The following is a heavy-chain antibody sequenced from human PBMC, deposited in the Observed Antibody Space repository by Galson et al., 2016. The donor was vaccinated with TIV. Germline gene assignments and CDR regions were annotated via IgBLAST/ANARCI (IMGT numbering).Heavy chain of an antibody. J-gene: IGHJ6*02. CDR1: GYTFSKYG. CDR3: ARERGSMTMILVADYYYAMDV. Sequence: QSGAEVKKPGESLKVSCKASGYTFSKYGISWVRQAPGQGLEWVGWIGANSGDTNSAQKLQGRVTLATDTSTSTAYMELRSLRSDDTAVYYCARERGSMTMILVADYYYAMDVWGQGTTVTVSS. V-gene: IGHV1-18*01. CDR2: IGANSGDT. D-gene: IGHD3-22*01.